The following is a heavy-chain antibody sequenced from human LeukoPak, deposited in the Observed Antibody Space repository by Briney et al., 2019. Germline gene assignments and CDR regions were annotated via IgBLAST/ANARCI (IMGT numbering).Heavy chain of an antibody. J-gene: IGHJ6*03. CDR2: ISGSGGST. CDR3: AKDLRGPYYYYYMDV. CDR1: GFTFSSYG. V-gene: IGHV3-23*01. D-gene: IGHD2-15*01. Sequence: GGSLRLSCAASGFTFSSYGMSWVRQAPGKGLEWVSAISGSGGSTYYADSVKGRFTISRDNSKNTLYLQMNSLRAEDTAVYYCAKDLRGPYYYYYMDVWGKGTTVTVSS.